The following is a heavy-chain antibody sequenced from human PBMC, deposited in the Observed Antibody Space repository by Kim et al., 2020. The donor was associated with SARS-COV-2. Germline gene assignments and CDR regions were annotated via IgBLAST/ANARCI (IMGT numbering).Heavy chain of an antibody. CDR2: IYHSGST. J-gene: IGHJ6*02. CDR1: GGSISSSNW. V-gene: IGHV4-4*02. D-gene: IGHD3-9*01. CDR3: ARCGSPYFDRWEYYYYGMDV. Sequence: SETLSLTCAVSGGSISSSNWWSWVRQPPGKGLEWIGEIYHSGSTNYNPSLKSRVTISVDKSKNQFSLKLSSVTAADTAVYYCARCGSPYFDRWEYYYYGMDVWGQGTTVTVSS.